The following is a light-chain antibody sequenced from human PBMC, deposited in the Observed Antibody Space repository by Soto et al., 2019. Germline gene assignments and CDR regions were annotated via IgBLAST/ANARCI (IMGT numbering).Light chain of an antibody. V-gene: IGKV1-39*01. J-gene: IGKJ1*01. CDR2: AAS. CDR1: QSISSY. CDR3: QQRKT. Sequence: DLQMTQSPSSLSASVGDRVTITCRASQSISSYLNWYQQKPGKAPKLLIYAASRLQSGVPSRFSGSGSGTDFTLTISSLQPEDFATYYCQQRKTFGQGTRVEIK.